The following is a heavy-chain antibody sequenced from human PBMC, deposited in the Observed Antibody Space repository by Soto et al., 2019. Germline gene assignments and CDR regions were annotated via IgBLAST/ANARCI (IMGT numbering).Heavy chain of an antibody. Sequence: GASVKVSCKASGYTFTSYAMHWVRQAPGQRFEWMGWINAGNGNTKYSQKFQGRVTITRDTSASTAYMELSSLRSEDTAVYYCASRDDYYDSSGYPYGMDVWGQGTTVTVS. CDR1: GYTFTSYA. D-gene: IGHD3-22*01. V-gene: IGHV1-3*01. CDR2: INAGNGNT. J-gene: IGHJ6*02. CDR3: ASRDDYYDSSGYPYGMDV.